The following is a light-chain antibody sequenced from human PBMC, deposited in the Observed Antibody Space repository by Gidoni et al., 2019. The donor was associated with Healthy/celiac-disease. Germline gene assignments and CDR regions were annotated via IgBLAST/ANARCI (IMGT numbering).Light chain of an antibody. Sequence: DIQMTQCPSSLSASVGDRVTITCRASQSISSYLNWYQQKPGKVPKLLIYAASSLQSGVPSRFSGSGSGTDFTLTISSLQPEDFATYYCQQSYSTPPYTFGQGTKLEIK. CDR3: QQSYSTPPYT. CDR2: AAS. CDR1: QSISSY. J-gene: IGKJ2*01. V-gene: IGKV1-39*01.